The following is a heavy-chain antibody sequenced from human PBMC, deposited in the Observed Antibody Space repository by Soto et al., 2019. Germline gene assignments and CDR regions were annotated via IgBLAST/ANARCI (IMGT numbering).Heavy chain of an antibody. CDR2: IYHSGST. J-gene: IGHJ6*02. V-gene: IGHV4-30-2*01. Sequence: PSETLSLTCSVSGGSIGSSSYYFGWIRQPPGKGLEWIGYIYHSGSTYYNPSLKSRVTISVDRSKNQFSLKLSSVTAADTAVYYCARGGGYADYYYYYGMDVWGQGTTVTVSS. D-gene: IGHD2-15*01. CDR3: ARGGGYADYYYYYGMDV. CDR1: GGSIGSSSYY.